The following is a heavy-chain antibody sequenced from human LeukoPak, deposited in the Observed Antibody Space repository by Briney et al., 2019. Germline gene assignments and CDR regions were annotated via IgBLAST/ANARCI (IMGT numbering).Heavy chain of an antibody. J-gene: IGHJ6*03. CDR1: GGSFSGYY. CDR3: ARTPHHCSGGSCYYYYMDV. D-gene: IGHD2-15*01. V-gene: IGHV4-34*01. CDR2: INHSGST. Sequence: SETLSLTCAVYGGSFSGYYWSRIRQPPGKGLEWIGEINHSGSTNYNPSLESRVTISVDTSKNQFSLKLSSVTAADTAVYYCARTPHHCSGGSCYYYYMDVWGKGTTVTVSS.